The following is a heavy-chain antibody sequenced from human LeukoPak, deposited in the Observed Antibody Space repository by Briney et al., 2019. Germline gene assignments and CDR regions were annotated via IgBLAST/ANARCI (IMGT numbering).Heavy chain of an antibody. CDR2: INSDGSTT. CDR3: AKVSGTYYYDSSGYLYFDY. CDR1: GLTFSSYW. Sequence: GGSLRLSCAASGLTFSSYWMHWVRQAPGKGLVWVSRINSDGSTTTYADSVKGRFTISRDNAMNTLYLQMNSLRAEDTAVYYCAKVSGTYYYDSSGYLYFDYWGQGTLATVSS. J-gene: IGHJ4*02. D-gene: IGHD3-22*01. V-gene: IGHV3-74*01.